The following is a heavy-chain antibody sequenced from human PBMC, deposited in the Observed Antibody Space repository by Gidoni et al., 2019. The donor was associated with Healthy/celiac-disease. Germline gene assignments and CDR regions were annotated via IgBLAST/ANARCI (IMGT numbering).Heavy chain of an antibody. Sequence: QVQLQESGPGLVKPSETLSLTCTVPGGSISSYYWSWIRQPPGKGLEWIGYIYYSGSTNYNPSLKSRVTISVDTSKNQFSLKLSSVTAADTAVYYCARAGDDYGDYGWFDPWGQGTLVTVSS. D-gene: IGHD4-17*01. J-gene: IGHJ5*02. CDR3: ARAGDDYGDYGWFDP. V-gene: IGHV4-59*01. CDR1: GGSISSYY. CDR2: IYYSGST.